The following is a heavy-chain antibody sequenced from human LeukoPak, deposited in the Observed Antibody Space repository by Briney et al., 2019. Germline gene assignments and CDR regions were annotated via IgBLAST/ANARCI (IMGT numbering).Heavy chain of an antibody. CDR1: GFTFSNYW. CDR3: AREGPRGNSQFDY. D-gene: IGHD2/OR15-2a*01. Sequence: PGGSLRLSCAASGFTFSNYWMHWVRQAPGKGLVWVSRINSDGSSISYADSVKGRFTISRDNAKNTLYLQMNSLRAEDTAVYYCAREGPRGNSQFDYWGQGTLVTVSS. CDR2: INSDGSSI. J-gene: IGHJ4*02. V-gene: IGHV3-74*01.